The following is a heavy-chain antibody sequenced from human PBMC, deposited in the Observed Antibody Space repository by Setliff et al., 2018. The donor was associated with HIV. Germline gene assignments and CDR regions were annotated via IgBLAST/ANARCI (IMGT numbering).Heavy chain of an antibody. J-gene: IGHJ4*02. CDR1: GGSISSYY. CDR3: AREIGYCSGTTCYGGTFDY. V-gene: IGHV4-59*12. Sequence: SETLSLTCTVSGGSISSYYWSWIRQPPGKGLEWIGTIYHSGSTYYNPSLKSRVTISVDTSKNQFSLKLSSVTAADTAVYYCAREIGYCSGTTCYGGTFDYWGQGTLVTVSS. D-gene: IGHD2-2*01. CDR2: IYHSGST.